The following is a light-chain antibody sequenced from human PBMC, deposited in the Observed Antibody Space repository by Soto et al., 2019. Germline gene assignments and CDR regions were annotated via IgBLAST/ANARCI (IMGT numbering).Light chain of an antibody. J-gene: IGKJ4*01. V-gene: IGKV3-20*01. CDR2: GAS. Sequence: EIVLTQSPGTLYLSSGERATLSCRASQSVRSNYLAWYQQKPGQAPRLLIYGASSRATGIPDRFGGSGSGTDFTLTISRLEPEDFAVYYCQQYASSPLTFVGGTKVEIK. CDR3: QQYASSPLT. CDR1: QSVRSNY.